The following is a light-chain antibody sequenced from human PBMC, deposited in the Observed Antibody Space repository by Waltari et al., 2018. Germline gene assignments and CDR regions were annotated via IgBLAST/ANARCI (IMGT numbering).Light chain of an antibody. CDR1: SSGVGGYNL. CDR3: CSYAGSSTSNVV. CDR2: EVS. J-gene: IGLJ2*01. Sequence: QSALTKPASASGSSGQPITISSTGTSSGVGGYNLVSGYQQHPGKAPELMIYEVSKRPAGVSNRCSGSKSGNTASLTISGLQAEDEADYYCCSYAGSSTSNVVFGGGTKLTVL. V-gene: IGLV2-23*02.